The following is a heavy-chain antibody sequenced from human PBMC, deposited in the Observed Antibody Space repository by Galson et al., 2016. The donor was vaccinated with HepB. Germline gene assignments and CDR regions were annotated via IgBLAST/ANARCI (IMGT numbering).Heavy chain of an antibody. V-gene: IGHV3-23*01. D-gene: IGHD3-3*01. CDR2: ITGGDGGT. Sequence: SLRLSCAASGFTFSSYAMSWVRQAPGKGLEWVSSITGGDGGTYYADSVKGRFTIPRDNSKNTLDLQMNSLRAEDTAVYYCAKGYDFWSGYLVAPDYWGQGTLVTVSS. J-gene: IGHJ4*02. CDR1: GFTFSSYA. CDR3: AKGYDFWSGYLVAPDY.